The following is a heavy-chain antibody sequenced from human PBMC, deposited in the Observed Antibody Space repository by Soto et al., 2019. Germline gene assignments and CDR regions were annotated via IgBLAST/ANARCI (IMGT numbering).Heavy chain of an antibody. CDR1: GGSISSGDYY. CDR2: IYYSGST. D-gene: IGHD1-26*01. CDR3: ARVDESGSYPTIEY. Sequence: SETLSLTCTVSGGSISSGDYYWSWIRQPPGKGLEWIGYIYYSGSTYYNPSLKSRVTISVDTSKNQFSLKLSSVTAADTAVYYCARVDESGSYPTIEYWGQGTLVTVSS. V-gene: IGHV4-30-4*01. J-gene: IGHJ4*02.